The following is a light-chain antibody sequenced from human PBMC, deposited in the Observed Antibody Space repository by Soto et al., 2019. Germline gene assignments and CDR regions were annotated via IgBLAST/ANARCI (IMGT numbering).Light chain of an antibody. Sequence: QSALTQPPSASGSPGQSVTMSCTGTSSDVGGYNYVSWYQQHPGKAPKVLIYDVTQRPSGVPDRFSGSKSGNTASLTISGLQAEDEADYYCTSYGGSNNLIFGGGTKLTVL. J-gene: IGLJ2*01. CDR1: SSDVGGYNY. CDR2: DVT. V-gene: IGLV2-8*01. CDR3: TSYGGSNNLI.